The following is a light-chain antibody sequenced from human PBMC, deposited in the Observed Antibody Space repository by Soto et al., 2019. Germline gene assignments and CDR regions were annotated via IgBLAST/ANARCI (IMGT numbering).Light chain of an antibody. Sequence: DIQMTQSPSTLSASVGDRVTITCRASQSISSWLAWYQQKPGKAPKPLIYKASSLESGVPSRFSGSGSGTDFTLTISSLQPDEFATYYCQQYNSYSPTFGQGNKVEIK. V-gene: IGKV1-5*03. J-gene: IGKJ1*01. CDR1: QSISSW. CDR3: QQYNSYSPT. CDR2: KAS.